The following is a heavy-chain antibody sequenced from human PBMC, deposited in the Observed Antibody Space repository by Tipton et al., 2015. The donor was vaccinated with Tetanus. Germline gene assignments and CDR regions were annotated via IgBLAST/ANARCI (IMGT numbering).Heavy chain of an antibody. CDR2: IYYNGNT. V-gene: IGHV4-39*01. CDR3: AILPKHWLAPRGAP. J-gene: IGHJ5*02. D-gene: IGHD6-19*01. Sequence: GLVKPSETLSLTCIVSGGSINSGTFYWDWIRQTPGKGLEWIGNIYYNGNTLQNPSLKSRVTTSLDKSKNQFSLKLRSVTAADTAVYYCAILPKHWLAPRGAPWGQGILVTVSS. CDR1: GGSINSGTFY.